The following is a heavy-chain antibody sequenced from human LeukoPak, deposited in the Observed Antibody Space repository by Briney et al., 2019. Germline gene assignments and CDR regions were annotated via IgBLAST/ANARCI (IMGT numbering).Heavy chain of an antibody. CDR3: AKGFLPTSSSSNYVSFDF. Sequence: PGGSLRLSCAASGFTFSNYALTRVRQAPGKGLEWVSAIAFSGSTYYADSVKGRFTISRDDSKSTLYLQMNSLRAEDTAVYYCAKGFLPTSSSSNYVSFDFWGQGTLVTVSS. J-gene: IGHJ4*02. CDR1: GFTFSNYA. CDR2: IAFSGST. D-gene: IGHD6-13*01. V-gene: IGHV3-23*01.